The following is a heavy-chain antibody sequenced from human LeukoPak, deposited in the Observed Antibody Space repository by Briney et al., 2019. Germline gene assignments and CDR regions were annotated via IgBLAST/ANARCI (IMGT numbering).Heavy chain of an antibody. J-gene: IGHJ5*02. D-gene: IGHD3-16*01. V-gene: IGHV1-2*06. CDR2: INPNSGYT. CDR1: GYTFIGYY. Sequence: GASVKVSCKASGYTFIGYYMHWVRQAPGQGLEWMGRINPNSGYTNYAQKFQGRVTMTRDTSISTAYMELSRLRSDDTAMYYCARLYDYVWGELPPWGQGTLVTVSS. CDR3: ARLYDYVWGELPP.